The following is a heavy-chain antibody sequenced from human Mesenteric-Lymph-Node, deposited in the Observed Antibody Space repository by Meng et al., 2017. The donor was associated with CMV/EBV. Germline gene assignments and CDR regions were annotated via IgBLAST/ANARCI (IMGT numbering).Heavy chain of an antibody. J-gene: IGHJ5*02. CDR2: IDQDRSEK. V-gene: IGHV3-7*01. CDR3: AREQTRLRFLEYWFDP. CDR1: GFTFGSYW. D-gene: IGHD3-3*01. Sequence: ESLKISGAASGFTFGSYWMSWVRQAPGKGLEWVANIDQDRSEKYYVDSVKGRFTISRDNAKNSLYLQMNSLRAEDTAVYYCAREQTRLRFLEYWFDPWGQGTLVTVSS.